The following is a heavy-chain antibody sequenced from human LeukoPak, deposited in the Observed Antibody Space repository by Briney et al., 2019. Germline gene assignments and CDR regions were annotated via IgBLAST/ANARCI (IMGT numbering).Heavy chain of an antibody. Sequence: ASVKVSCKASGYTFTSYGISWVRQAPGQGLEWMGWISAYNGNTNYAQRLQGRVTMTTDTSTSTAYMELRSLRSDDTAVYYCARDSSGWYYLDYWGQGTLVTVSS. CDR2: ISAYNGNT. D-gene: IGHD6-19*01. J-gene: IGHJ4*02. V-gene: IGHV1-18*01. CDR3: ARDSSGWYYLDY. CDR1: GYTFTSYG.